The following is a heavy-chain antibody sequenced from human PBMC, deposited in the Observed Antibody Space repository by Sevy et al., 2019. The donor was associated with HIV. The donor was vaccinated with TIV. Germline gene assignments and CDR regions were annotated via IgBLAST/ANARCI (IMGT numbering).Heavy chain of an antibody. V-gene: IGHV3-7*01. CDR2: INQDGSEM. Sequence: GGSLRLSCKASGFGFTDFWMQWVRQVPGKGPEWVANINQDGSEMYYVDSVKGRFTISRDNAESALYLQMHGLRAEDAATYFCARRYFDLWGQGTVVTVS. J-gene: IGHJ4*02. CDR3: ARRYFDL. CDR1: GFGFTDFW.